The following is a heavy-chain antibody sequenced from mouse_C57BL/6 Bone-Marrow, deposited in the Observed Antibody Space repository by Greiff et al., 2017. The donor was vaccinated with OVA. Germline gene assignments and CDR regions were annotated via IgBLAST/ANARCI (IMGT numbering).Heavy chain of an antibody. D-gene: IGHD1-1*01. J-gene: IGHJ1*03. Sequence: QVQLKESGAELVRPGTSVKMSCKASGYTFTNYWIGWAKQRPGHGLEWIGDIYPGGGYTNYNEKFKGKATLTADKSSSTAYMQFSSLTSEDSAIYYCARDYGSRYFDVWGTGTTVTVSS. CDR1: GYTFTNYW. V-gene: IGHV1-63*01. CDR2: IYPGGGYT. CDR3: ARDYGSRYFDV.